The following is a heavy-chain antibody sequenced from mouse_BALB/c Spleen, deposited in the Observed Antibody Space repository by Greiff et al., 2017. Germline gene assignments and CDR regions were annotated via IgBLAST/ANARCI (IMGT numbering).Heavy chain of an antibody. CDR2: ISYSGST. D-gene: IGHD3-1*01. CDR1: GDSITSGY. Sequence: EVKLQESGPSLVKPSQTLSLTCSVTGDSITSGYWNWIRKFPGNKLEYMGYISYSGSTYYNPSLKSRISITRDTSKNQYYLQLNSVTTEDTATYYCARYGGSGYPFYAMDYWGQGTSVTVSS. CDR3: ARYGGSGYPFYAMDY. V-gene: IGHV3-8*02. J-gene: IGHJ4*01.